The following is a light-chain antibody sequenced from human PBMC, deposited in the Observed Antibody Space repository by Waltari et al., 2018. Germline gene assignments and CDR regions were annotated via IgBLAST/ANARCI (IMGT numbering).Light chain of an antibody. CDR1: QILNNNY. V-gene: IGKV3-20*01. CDR3: QHHGSSPYT. CDR2: GAS. J-gene: IGKJ2*01. Sequence: DTVLTQSPGTLSLSTGESVSLSCRASQILNNNYLAWYQQKPGQAPALLIHGASRRATGVPERFSGSGSGTDFTLIISRLEVEDSAVYYCQHHGSSPYTFGRGTKLEIK.